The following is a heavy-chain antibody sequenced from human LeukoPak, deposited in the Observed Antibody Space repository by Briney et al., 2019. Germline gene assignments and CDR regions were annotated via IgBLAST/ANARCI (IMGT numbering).Heavy chain of an antibody. D-gene: IGHD6-19*01. CDR3: ARGEVGSGWYYFDY. CDR2: MNPNNGNT. J-gene: IGHJ4*02. V-gene: IGHV1-8*03. Sequence: ASVKVSCKASGYTFTSYDINWVRQATGQGLEWMGWMNPNNGNTGYAQKFQGRVTITRNTSISTAYMELSSLRSEDTAVYYCARGEVGSGWYYFDYWGQGTLVTVSS. CDR1: GYTFTSYD.